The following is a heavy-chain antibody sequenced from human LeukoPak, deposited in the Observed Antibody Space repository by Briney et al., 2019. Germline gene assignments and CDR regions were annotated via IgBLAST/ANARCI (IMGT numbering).Heavy chain of an antibody. V-gene: IGHV4-34*01. D-gene: IGHD2-2*01. CDR3: ARRVVVVPAAILQSRYFDL. Sequence: PSETPSLTCAVYGGSFSGYYWSWIRQPPGKGLEWIGEINHSGSTNYNPSLKSRVTISVDTSKNQFSLKLSSVTAADTAVYYCARRVVVVPAAILQSRYFDLWGRGTLVTVSS. CDR2: INHSGST. J-gene: IGHJ2*01. CDR1: GGSFSGYY.